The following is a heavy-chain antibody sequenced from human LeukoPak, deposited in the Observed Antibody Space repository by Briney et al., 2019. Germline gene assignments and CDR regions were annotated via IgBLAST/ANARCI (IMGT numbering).Heavy chain of an antibody. D-gene: IGHD3-3*01. CDR1: GFTFSDYY. J-gene: IGHJ4*02. CDR2: ISSSGSTI. CDR3: ARGSLEWFLNTQVQLDY. Sequence: GGSLRLSCAASGFTFSDYYMSWIRQAPGKGLEWVSYISSSGSTIYYADSVKGRFTISRDNAKNSLYLQMNSLRAEDTAVYYCARGSLEWFLNTQVQLDYWGQGTLVTVSS. V-gene: IGHV3-11*04.